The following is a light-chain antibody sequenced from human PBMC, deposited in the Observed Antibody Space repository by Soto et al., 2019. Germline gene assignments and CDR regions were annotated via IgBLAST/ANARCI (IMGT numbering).Light chain of an antibody. CDR1: QSLLHANGYNY. J-gene: IGKJ1*01. CDR2: LGS. Sequence: IAMTQSPLSLPVTPGEPASISCRSSQSLLHANGYNYLDWYLQKPGQSPQLLIYLGSNRASGVPDRFSGSGSGTDFTLKISRVEAEDVGVYYCMQALQTPPWTFGQGTKVEIK. V-gene: IGKV2-28*01. CDR3: MQALQTPPWT.